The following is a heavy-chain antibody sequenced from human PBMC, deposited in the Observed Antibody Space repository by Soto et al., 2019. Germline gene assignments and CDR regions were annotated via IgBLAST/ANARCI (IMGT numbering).Heavy chain of an antibody. CDR1: GCSFTSYC. Sequence: HVESLKISCKGSGCSFTSYCIGWVRQMPGKGVEWMGIVYAGDSDTRCSPSFQGQVTISADKAISTAYLQWSSLKAPNTAMYYCAKRNPAMTHPFDIRGQGTMVTVSS. D-gene: IGHD2-2*01. CDR3: AKRNPAMTHPFDI. J-gene: IGHJ3*02. CDR2: VYAGDSDT. V-gene: IGHV5-51*01.